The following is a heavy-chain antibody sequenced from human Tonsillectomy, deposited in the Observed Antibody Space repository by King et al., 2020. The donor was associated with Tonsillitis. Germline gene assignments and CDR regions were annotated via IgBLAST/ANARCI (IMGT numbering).Heavy chain of an antibody. D-gene: IGHD1-26*01. CDR2: MYYNGPI. Sequence: QLQESGPGVVKPSETLSLTCTVSGGSISSSDHYWAWIRQPPGKGLEWIGYMYYNGPIFYNPSLKSRITISGGTSENRFSLKLSSVTAADTAVYFCATYVSGSFDYWGQGALVTVSS. CDR3: ATYVSGSFDY. CDR1: GGSISSSDHY. J-gene: IGHJ4*02. V-gene: IGHV4-39*01.